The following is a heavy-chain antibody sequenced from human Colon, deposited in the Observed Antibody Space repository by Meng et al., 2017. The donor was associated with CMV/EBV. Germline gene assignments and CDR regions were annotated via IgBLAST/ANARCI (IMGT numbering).Heavy chain of an antibody. CDR1: GFTFST. V-gene: IGHV1-58*01. D-gene: IGHD2-21*02. J-gene: IGHJ4*02. CDR3: VGGDGPNKYFTF. Sequence: SVKVSCKASGFTFSTLQWVRQPRGQRPEWIGWVVLVSGNTHFAPEFRGRATISRDMSASTSHMELSTLRTDDTAVYFCVGGDGPNKYFTFWGQGTLVTVSS. CDR2: VVLVSGNT.